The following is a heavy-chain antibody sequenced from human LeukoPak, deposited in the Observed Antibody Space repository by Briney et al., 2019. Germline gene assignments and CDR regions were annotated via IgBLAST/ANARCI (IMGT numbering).Heavy chain of an antibody. V-gene: IGHV4-34*01. Sequence: SETLSLTCAVYGGSFSGYYWSWIRQPPGKGLEWIGEINHSGSTNYNPSLKSRVTISVDTSKNQFSLKLSSVTAADTAVYYCARQIVVVIVFAGYFQHWGQGTLVTVSS. CDR2: INHSGST. CDR3: ARQIVVVIVFAGYFQH. D-gene: IGHD3-22*01. J-gene: IGHJ1*01. CDR1: GGSFSGYY.